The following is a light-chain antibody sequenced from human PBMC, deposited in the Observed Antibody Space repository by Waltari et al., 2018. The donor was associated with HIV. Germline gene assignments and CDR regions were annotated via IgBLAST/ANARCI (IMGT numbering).Light chain of an antibody. V-gene: IGLV2-8*01. CDR1: SSDVGGYNY. Sequence: QSALTQPPSASGSPGQSVTLPCTGTSSDVGGYNYVPWHQQHPGKAPKLMMYDVIKRPSGVPDRFSGSKSGNTASLTVSGLQPEDEADYYCSSHAGSKVVFGGGTRLTVL. CDR2: DVI. J-gene: IGLJ2*01. CDR3: SSHAGSKVV.